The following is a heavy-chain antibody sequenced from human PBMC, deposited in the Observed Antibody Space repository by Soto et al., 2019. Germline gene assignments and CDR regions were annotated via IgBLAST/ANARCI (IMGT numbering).Heavy chain of an antibody. CDR1: GFTFSDHY. CDR2: VRNKANSYST. D-gene: IGHD2-2*01. CDR3: VRDSRFWSLDY. J-gene: IGHJ4*02. Sequence: EVQLVESGGGLVQPGGSLRLSCVVSGFTFSDHYMDWVRQAPGKGLQYIGRVRNKANSYSTEYAASVKGRFTISRDDSKNSLYLQMNSLKTEDTAVYYCVRDSRFWSLDYWDQGTLVTVSS. V-gene: IGHV3-72*01.